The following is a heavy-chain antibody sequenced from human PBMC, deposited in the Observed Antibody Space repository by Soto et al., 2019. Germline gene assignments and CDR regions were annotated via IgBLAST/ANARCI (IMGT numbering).Heavy chain of an antibody. CDR1: GFSLSTSGMC. V-gene: IGHV2-70*11. D-gene: IGHD2-15*01. CDR2: IDWDDDK. Sequence: SGPTLVNPTQTLTLTCTFSGFSLSTSGMCVSWIRQPPGKALEWLARIDWDDDKYYSTSLKTRLTISKDTSTNQVVLTMTNMDPVDTATYYCAGIGYCSSDSCGDFDYWGQGTLVTVSS. CDR3: AGIGYCSSDSCGDFDY. J-gene: IGHJ4*02.